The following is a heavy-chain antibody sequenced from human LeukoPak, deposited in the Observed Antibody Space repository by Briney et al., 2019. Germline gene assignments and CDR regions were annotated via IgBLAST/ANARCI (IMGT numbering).Heavy chain of an antibody. J-gene: IGHJ4*02. V-gene: IGHV3-15*01. Sequence: GGSLRLSCAASGFTFSNAWLSWVRQAPGKGLEWVGRIKSKTDGGTTNYGAPVRGRFTISRDDSKNTLYLQMDSLKTEDTAFYYCTIRKLGQCSGASCHSGGYWGQGTLVTVSS. CDR3: TIRKLGQCSGASCHSGGY. D-gene: IGHD2-15*01. CDR2: IKSKTDGGTT. CDR1: GFTFSNAW.